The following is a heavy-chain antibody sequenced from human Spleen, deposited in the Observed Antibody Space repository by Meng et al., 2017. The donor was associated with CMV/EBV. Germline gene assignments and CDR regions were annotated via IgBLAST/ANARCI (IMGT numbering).Heavy chain of an antibody. V-gene: IGHV4-34*01. CDR2: INHSGST. D-gene: IGHD6-13*01. CDR3: ARSVSYSSSWFGY. CDR1: GGSFSGYY. Sequence: CAGYGGSFSGYYWSWIRQPPGKGLEWIGEINHSGSTNYNPSLKSRVTISVDTSKNQFSLKLSSVTAADTAVYYCARSVSYSSSWFGYWGQGTLVTVSS. J-gene: IGHJ4*02.